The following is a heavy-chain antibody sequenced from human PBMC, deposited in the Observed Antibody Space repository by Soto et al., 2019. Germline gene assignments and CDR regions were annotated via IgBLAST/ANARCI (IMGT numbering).Heavy chain of an antibody. J-gene: IGHJ4*02. Sequence: PSETLSLTCTVSGGSISSGGYYWSWIRQHPGKGLEWIGYIYYSGSTYYNPSLKSRVTISVDTSKNQFSLKLSSVTAADTAVYYCAREGRGYSYGYKSYFDDWGQGTRVTVSS. V-gene: IGHV4-31*03. CDR1: GGSISSGGYY. D-gene: IGHD5-18*01. CDR2: IYYSGST. CDR3: AREGRGYSYGYKSYFDD.